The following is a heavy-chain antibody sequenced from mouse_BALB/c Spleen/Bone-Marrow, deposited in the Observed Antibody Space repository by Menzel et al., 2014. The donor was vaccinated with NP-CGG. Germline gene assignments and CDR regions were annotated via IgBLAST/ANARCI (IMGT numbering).Heavy chain of an antibody. D-gene: IGHD2-1*01. CDR1: GDSITNGY. V-gene: IGHV3-8*02. CDR2: INYSGST. J-gene: IGHJ3*01. CDR3: VRSGYYGSYPASY. Sequence: EVKLQESGPSLVKPSQTLSLTCSVTGDSITNGYWNWIRKFPGNKLEYMGYINYSGSTYYNPSLKSRISITRDTSKNQFFLQLNSVTTGDTATYYCVRSGYYGSYPASYWGQGTLVTVSA.